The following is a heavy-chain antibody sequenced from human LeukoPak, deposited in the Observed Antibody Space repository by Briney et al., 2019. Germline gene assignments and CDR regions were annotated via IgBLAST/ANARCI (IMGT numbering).Heavy chain of an antibody. CDR3: AKWGDYDVLTGYYVSDY. V-gene: IGHV3-23*01. CDR1: GFTFSNYG. Sequence: GGSLRLSCAAYGFTFSNYGMSWGRQAPGKGLEWVSAITGGGSGIYYADSMKSRFTISRDNSKNTLYLQINSLRAEDTAVYYCAKWGDYDVLTGYYVSDYWGQGTLVTVSS. D-gene: IGHD3-9*01. CDR2: ITGGGSGI. J-gene: IGHJ4*02.